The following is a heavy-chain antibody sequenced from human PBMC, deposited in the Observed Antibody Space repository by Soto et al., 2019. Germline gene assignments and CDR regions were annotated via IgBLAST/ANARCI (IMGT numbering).Heavy chain of an antibody. CDR2: IWYDGSNK. CDR1: GFTFSSYG. J-gene: IGHJ6*02. V-gene: IGHV3-33*01. CDR3: AGVVGVVAATPYYYYGMDV. D-gene: IGHD2-15*01. Sequence: QVQLVESGGGVVQPGRSLRLSCAASGFTFSSYGMHWVRQAPGKGLEWVAVIWYDGSNKYYADSVKGRFTISRDNSKNTLYLKMNSLRAEDTAVYYCAGVVGVVAATPYYYYGMDVWGQGTTVTVSS.